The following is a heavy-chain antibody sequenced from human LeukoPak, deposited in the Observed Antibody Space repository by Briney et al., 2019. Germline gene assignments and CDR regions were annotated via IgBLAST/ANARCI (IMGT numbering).Heavy chain of an antibody. Sequence: SETLSLTCTVSGGSISSYYWSWIRQPPGKGLEWIGYIYHSGSTKYNPSLKSRVTISVDTSKNQFSLKLSSVTAADTAVYYCARNYSSPYYFDYWGQGTLVTVSS. D-gene: IGHD6-6*01. J-gene: IGHJ4*02. CDR1: GGSISSYY. CDR2: IYHSGST. V-gene: IGHV4-59*12. CDR3: ARNYSSPYYFDY.